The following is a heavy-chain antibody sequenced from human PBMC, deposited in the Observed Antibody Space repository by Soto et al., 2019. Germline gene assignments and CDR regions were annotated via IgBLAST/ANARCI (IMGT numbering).Heavy chain of an antibody. Sequence: GGSLRLSCAASGFTFSSYGMHWVRQAPGKGLEWVAVISYDGSNKYHADSVKGRFTISRDNSKNTLYLQMNSLRAEDTAVYYCAKELTQDLWFGPKGPNGYWGQGTLVTVSS. J-gene: IGHJ4*02. D-gene: IGHD3-10*01. V-gene: IGHV3-30*18. CDR2: ISYDGSNK. CDR1: GFTFSSYG. CDR3: AKELTQDLWFGPKGPNGY.